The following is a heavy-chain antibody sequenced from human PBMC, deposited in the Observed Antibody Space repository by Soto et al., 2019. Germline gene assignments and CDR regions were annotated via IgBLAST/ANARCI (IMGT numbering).Heavy chain of an antibody. J-gene: IGHJ6*03. V-gene: IGHV1-18*01. Sequence: QVQLVQSRAEVKKPGASVKVSCKASGYTFTSYGISWVRQAPGQGLEWTGWISAYNGNTNYAQKLQGRVTMTTDTSTSTAYMELRSLRSDDTAVYYCARDAFPVAAILVYYYYMDVWGKGTTVTVSS. D-gene: IGHD2-21*02. CDR1: GYTFTSYG. CDR2: ISAYNGNT. CDR3: ARDAFPVAAILVYYYYMDV.